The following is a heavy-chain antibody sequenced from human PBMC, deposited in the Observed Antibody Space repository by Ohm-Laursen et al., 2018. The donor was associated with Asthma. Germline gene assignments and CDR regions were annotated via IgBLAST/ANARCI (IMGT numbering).Heavy chain of an antibody. V-gene: IGHV3-33*01. D-gene: IGHD3-3*01. CDR3: ARVADYDFWSGYSLDY. Sequence: SLRLSCAASGFTFSSYGMHWVRQAPGKGLEWVAVIWYDGSNKYYADSVKGRFTISRDNAQNSLYLQMTSLRDEDTAVYYCARVADYDFWSGYSLDYWGQGTLVTVSS. CDR2: IWYDGSNK. CDR1: GFTFSSYG. J-gene: IGHJ4*02.